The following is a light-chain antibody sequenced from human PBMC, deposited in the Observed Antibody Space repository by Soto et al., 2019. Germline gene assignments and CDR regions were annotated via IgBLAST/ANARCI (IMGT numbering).Light chain of an antibody. Sequence: PASGGLYIGERATFSCRASQSVDNYLDWYQQKPGQAPRLLIYESSNRATGIPARFSGSGSGTDFILTISSLDPEDLAVYYSQQRGNWPQTFGQGTKVDIK. CDR2: ESS. J-gene: IGKJ1*01. V-gene: IGKV3-11*01. CDR3: QQRGNWPQT. CDR1: QSVDNY.